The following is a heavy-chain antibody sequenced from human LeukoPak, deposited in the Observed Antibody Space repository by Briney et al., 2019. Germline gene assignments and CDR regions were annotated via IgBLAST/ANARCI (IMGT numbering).Heavy chain of an antibody. J-gene: IGHJ5*02. CDR1: GGSISSSNYY. CDR2: IYYSGST. D-gene: IGHD2-15*01. Sequence: SETLSLTCTVSGGSISSSNYYWGWIRQPPGKGLEWIGTIYYSGSTYYNSSLKSRVTISVDTSKNHFSLKVSSVTATDTAMHYCARHGALCTGGSCTRFDPWGQGTLVTVSS. CDR3: ARHGALCTGGSCTRFDP. V-gene: IGHV4-39*01.